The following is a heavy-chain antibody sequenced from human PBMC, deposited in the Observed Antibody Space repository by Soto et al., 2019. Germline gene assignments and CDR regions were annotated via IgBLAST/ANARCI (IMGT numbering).Heavy chain of an antibody. CDR3: ARNFRAFFGEESYYYYYYGMDV. Sequence: PSETLSLTCAVYGGSFSGYYWSWIRQPPGKGLEWIGEINHSGSTNYNPSLKSRVTISVDTSKNQFSLKLSSVTAADTAEYYCARNFRAFFGEESYYYYYYGMDVWGKGTTVTVSS. CDR1: GGSFSGYY. D-gene: IGHD3-3*01. J-gene: IGHJ6*04. CDR2: INHSGST. V-gene: IGHV4-34*01.